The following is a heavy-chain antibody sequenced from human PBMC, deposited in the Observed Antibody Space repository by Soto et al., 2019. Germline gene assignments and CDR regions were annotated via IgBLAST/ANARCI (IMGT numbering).Heavy chain of an antibody. CDR1: GYTFTGYY. V-gene: IGHV1-2*04. D-gene: IGHD6-13*01. CDR2: INPNSGGT. Sequence: WASVKVSCKASGYTFTGYYMHWVRQAPGQGLEWMGWINPNSGGTNYAQKFQGWVTMTRDTSISTAYMELSRLRSDDTAVYYCARANLPGIAAAATGYFQHWGQGTLVTVSA. J-gene: IGHJ1*01. CDR3: ARANLPGIAAAATGYFQH.